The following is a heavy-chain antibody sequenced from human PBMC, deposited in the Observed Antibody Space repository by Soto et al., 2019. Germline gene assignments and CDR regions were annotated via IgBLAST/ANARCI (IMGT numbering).Heavy chain of an antibody. CDR1: GFTFSSHT. CDR2: ISATGSDI. CDR3: ARGYDVVRVPVAIRVGYFDH. V-gene: IGHV3-21*01. D-gene: IGHD3-16*01. J-gene: IGHJ4*02. Sequence: DLVESGGGLAKPGGALRLSCTDSGFTFSSHTMNWVRQAPGKELEWVSSISATGSDIYYGDSVMGRFTISRDNAKNSLYLQLNILRVEDTAVYYCARGYDVVRVPVAIRVGYFDHWGQGTVVTVSS.